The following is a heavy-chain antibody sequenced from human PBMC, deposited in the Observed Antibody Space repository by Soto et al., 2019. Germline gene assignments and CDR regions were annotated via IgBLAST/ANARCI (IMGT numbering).Heavy chain of an antibody. V-gene: IGHV1-58*01. D-gene: IGHD5-18*01. CDR2: IVVGSGNT. J-gene: IGHJ4*02. CDR1: VFTFTSSA. Sequence: ASVKVSCKASVFTFTSSAVQWVLEARGQRLEWIGWIVVGSGNTSYAQKFQERVTITRDMSTSTAYMELSSLSSEDAAVYSCAADRPGPGAITDTAMVPDFDYWGQGTLVTVSS. CDR3: AADRPGPGAITDTAMVPDFDY.